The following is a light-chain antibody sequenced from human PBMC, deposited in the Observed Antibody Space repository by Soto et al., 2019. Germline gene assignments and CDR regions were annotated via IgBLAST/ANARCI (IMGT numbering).Light chain of an antibody. J-gene: IGKJ4*01. CDR3: QQRSTGPPLS. Sequence: TVMTQSPATLSVSPGERVTLSCRASQSVGTNLAWYQQRPGQAPRLLIYGPSNRASGIPARFSGSGSGTDFTLTISSLEPEDFAVYYCQQRSTGPPLSFGVGTKVDIK. CDR2: GPS. CDR1: QSVGTN. V-gene: IGKV3-11*01.